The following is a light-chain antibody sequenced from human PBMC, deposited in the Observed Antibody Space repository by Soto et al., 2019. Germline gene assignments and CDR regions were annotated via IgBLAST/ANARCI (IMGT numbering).Light chain of an antibody. Sequence: QSALTQPRSVSGSPGQSVAISCTGTNSDVGGYNYVSWYQEQPGKAPRVMIYDVNKRPSGVPDRFSGSKSGNTASLTISGLQAEDEADYYCCSYAGGSYVFGTGTKLTVL. CDR2: DVN. CDR3: CSYAGGSYV. V-gene: IGLV2-11*01. CDR1: NSDVGGYNY. J-gene: IGLJ1*01.